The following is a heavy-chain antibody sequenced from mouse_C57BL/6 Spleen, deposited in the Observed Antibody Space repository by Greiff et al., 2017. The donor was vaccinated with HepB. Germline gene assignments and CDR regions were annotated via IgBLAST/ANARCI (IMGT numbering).Heavy chain of an antibody. CDR3: ARDYGSSDCYFDD. D-gene: IGHD1-1*01. J-gene: IGHJ1*03. CDR1: GFTFSSSA. Sequence: EVMLVESGGGLVKPGGSLKLSCAASGFTFSSSAMSWVRQTPEKRLEWVATISDGGSYTYYPDNVKGRLTISSNNTKNNLYLLKSHLKSEDTAMYYCARDYGSSDCYFDDWGTGTTFTVSS. CDR2: ISDGGSYT. V-gene: IGHV5-4*03.